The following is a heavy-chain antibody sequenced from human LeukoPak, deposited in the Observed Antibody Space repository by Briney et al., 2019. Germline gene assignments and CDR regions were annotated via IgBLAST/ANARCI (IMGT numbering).Heavy chain of an antibody. J-gene: IGHJ4*02. CDR2: INSDGSST. CDR1: GFTFSSHW. D-gene: IGHD5-18*01. CDR3: ARDLSGIAGYTYGRGIDY. Sequence: GGSLRLSCAASGFTFSSHWMHWVRQAPGKGLVWVSRINSDGSSTSYADSVKGRFTISGDNAKNTLYLQMNSLRAEDTAVYYCARDLSGIAGYTYGRGIDYWGQGTLVTVSS. V-gene: IGHV3-74*01.